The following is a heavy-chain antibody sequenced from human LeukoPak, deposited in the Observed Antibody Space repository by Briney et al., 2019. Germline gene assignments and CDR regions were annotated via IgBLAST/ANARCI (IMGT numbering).Heavy chain of an antibody. CDR1: GFTFSDYY. J-gene: IGHJ4*02. CDR3: ARGEYYDILTGYSYYFDY. CDR2: ISSSSSYT. D-gene: IGHD3-9*01. V-gene: IGHV3-11*06. Sequence: GGSLRLSCAASGFTFSDYYMSWIRQAPGKGLEWVSYISSSSSYTYYADSVKGRFTISRDNSKNTLYLQMNSLRAEDTAVYYCARGEYYDILTGYSYYFDYWGQGTLVTVSS.